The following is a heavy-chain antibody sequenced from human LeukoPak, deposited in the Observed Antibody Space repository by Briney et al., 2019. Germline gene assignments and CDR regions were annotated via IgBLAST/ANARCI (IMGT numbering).Heavy chain of an antibody. CDR2: IAIGSSPV. CDR3: ARPAAAAAAFCDY. Sequence: GGSLRLSCAASGFTFSTSGMNWVRQALGRGLEWVSYIAIGSSPVYYADSVKGRFTSSRDNAKNSLYLQMNSLRDEDTAVYYCARPAAAAAAFCDYWGQGTLVIVSS. J-gene: IGHJ4*02. CDR1: GFTFSTSG. V-gene: IGHV3-48*02. D-gene: IGHD6-25*01.